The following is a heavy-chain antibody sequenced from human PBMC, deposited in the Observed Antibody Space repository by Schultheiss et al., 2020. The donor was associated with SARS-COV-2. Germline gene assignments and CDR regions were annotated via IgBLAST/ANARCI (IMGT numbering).Heavy chain of an antibody. CDR2: IYYSGST. Sequence: SETLSLTCAVYGGSFSGYYWSWIRQPPGKGLEWIGYIYYSGSTYYNPSLKSRVTISVDTSKNQFSLKLSSVTAADTAVYYCARWGCSSTSCYYSLRHRGSRAFDIWGQGTVVTVSS. CDR3: ARWGCSSTSCYYSLRHRGSRAFDI. J-gene: IGHJ3*02. V-gene: IGHV4-34*01. CDR1: GGSFSGYY. D-gene: IGHD2-2*01.